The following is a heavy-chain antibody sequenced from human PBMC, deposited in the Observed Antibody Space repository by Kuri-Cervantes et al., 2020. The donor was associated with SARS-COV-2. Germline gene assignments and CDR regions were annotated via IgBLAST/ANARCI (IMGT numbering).Heavy chain of an antibody. CDR2: IYYIVRT. D-gene: IGHD3-10*01. J-gene: IGHJ4*02. Sequence: SETLSLTCTVSGFTIRDSRSFWGWIRQPPGEGLEWIGRIYYIVRTIYNPSLKSRLAISLDTSRNQISLKLSSVTAADTAVYYCARLEKRLLWFGDLSGVFDFWGQGRLVTVSS. CDR3: ARLEKRLLWFGDLSGVFDF. V-gene: IGHV4-39*01. CDR1: GFTIRDSRSF.